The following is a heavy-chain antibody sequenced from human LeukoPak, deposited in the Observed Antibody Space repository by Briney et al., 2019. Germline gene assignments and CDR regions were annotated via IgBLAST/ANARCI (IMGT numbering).Heavy chain of an antibody. CDR3: ARALSYSGRSDI. J-gene: IGHJ3*02. CDR1: GGSISSYY. Sequence: SETLSLTCTVSGGSISSYYWSWIRQPPGKGLEWIGYISYSGSTNYNPSLKSRVTISVDTSKNQFSLKLTSVTAADTAVYFCARALSYSGRSDIWGQGTVVTVPS. CDR2: ISYSGST. V-gene: IGHV4-59*01. D-gene: IGHD1-26*01.